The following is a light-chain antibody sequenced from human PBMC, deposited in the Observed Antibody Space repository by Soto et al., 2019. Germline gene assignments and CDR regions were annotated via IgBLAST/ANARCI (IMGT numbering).Light chain of an antibody. J-gene: IGLJ2*01. V-gene: IGLV1-40*01. CDR2: GNS. CDR3: QSYDSSLSGVV. Sequence: QSVLTQPPSVSGAPGQTVTISCTGSSSNLGPGFDVHWYQHVPGTAPKLLIYGNSNRPSGVSDRFSGSKSGTSASLAITGLQAEDEADYYCQSYDSSLSGVVFGGGTKLTVL. CDR1: SSNLGPGFD.